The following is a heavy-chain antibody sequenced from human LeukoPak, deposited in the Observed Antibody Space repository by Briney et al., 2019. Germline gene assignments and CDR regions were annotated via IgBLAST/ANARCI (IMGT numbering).Heavy chain of an antibody. CDR2: IKQGGSEK. D-gene: IGHD1/OR15-1a*01. Sequence: PGGSLRLSCAGCGFTFSSYWMRWVRQAPGKGREGVANIKQGGSEKSYVDSVKGRFTISRDNAKNSLYLQMNSLRAEDTAVYYCARNNPWAFDFWGQGTLVTVSS. CDR1: GFTFSSYW. J-gene: IGHJ4*02. CDR3: ARNNPWAFDF. V-gene: IGHV3-7*03.